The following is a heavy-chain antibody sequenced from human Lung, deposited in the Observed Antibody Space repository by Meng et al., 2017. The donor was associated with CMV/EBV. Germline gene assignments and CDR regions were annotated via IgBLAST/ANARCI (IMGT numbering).Heavy chain of an antibody. D-gene: IGHD2-2*01. J-gene: IGHJ3*02. Sequence: SETLSLXXTVSGGSISSGNYYWSWIRQPPGKGLEWIGYIYYSGSTYYNPSLKSRVTISVDTSKNQFSLKLSSVTAADTAVYYCARVKPASRGAFDIWGQGTMVTVSS. CDR3: ARVKPASRGAFDI. CDR1: GGSISSGNYY. CDR2: IYYSGST. V-gene: IGHV4-30-4*08.